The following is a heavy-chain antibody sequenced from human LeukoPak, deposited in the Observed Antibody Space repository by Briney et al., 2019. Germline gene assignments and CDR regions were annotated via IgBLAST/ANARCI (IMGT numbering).Heavy chain of an antibody. Sequence: GGSLRLSCAASGFTFSSYWMNWVRQAPGKGLEWVANIKQDGREKYYVDSVKGRFTISRDNAKNSQYLQMNNLRAEDTAVYYCARGSVASFDNWGQGTLVTVSS. D-gene: IGHD2-15*01. V-gene: IGHV3-7*01. J-gene: IGHJ4*02. CDR2: IKQDGREK. CDR3: ARGSVASFDN. CDR1: GFTFSSYW.